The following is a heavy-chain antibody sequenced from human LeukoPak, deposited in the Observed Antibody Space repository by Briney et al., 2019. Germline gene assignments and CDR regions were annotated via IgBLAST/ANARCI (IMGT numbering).Heavy chain of an antibody. CDR2: IYYSGST. CDR3: ARHSGPLYSGCSPSYFDY. V-gene: IGHV4-39*01. Sequence: PSETLSLTCTVSGGSISSSSYYWGWIRQPPGKGLEWIGSIYYSGSTYYNPSLKSRVTISVDTSKNQFSLKLSSVTAADTAVYYCARHSGPLYSGCSPSYFDYWGQGTLVTVSS. J-gene: IGHJ4*02. CDR1: GGSISSSSYY. D-gene: IGHD5-12*01.